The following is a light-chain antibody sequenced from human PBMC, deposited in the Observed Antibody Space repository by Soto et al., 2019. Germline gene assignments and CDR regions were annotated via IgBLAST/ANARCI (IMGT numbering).Light chain of an antibody. V-gene: IGKV1-5*03. CDR2: KAS. CDR1: QTISSW. Sequence: DIQMTQSPSTLSGSVGDRVTITCRASQTISSWLARYQQKPGKAPKLLIYKASTLKSGVPSRFSGNGSGTDFTLTISSLQPDDFATYYCQQYYSYRTFGQGTKVDIK. CDR3: QQYYSYRT. J-gene: IGKJ1*01.